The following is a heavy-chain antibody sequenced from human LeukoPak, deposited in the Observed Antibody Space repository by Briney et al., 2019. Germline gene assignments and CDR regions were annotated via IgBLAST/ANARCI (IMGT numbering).Heavy chain of an antibody. CDR2: INHSGST. D-gene: IGHD2-2*01. Sequence: GSLRLSCAASGFTFINYAMSWVRQPPGKGLEWIGEINHSGSTNYNPSLKSRVTISVDTSKNQFSLKLSSVTAADTAVYYCARASAAPDYWGQGTLVTVSS. CDR1: GFTFINYA. V-gene: IGHV4-34*01. J-gene: IGHJ4*02. CDR3: ARASAAPDY.